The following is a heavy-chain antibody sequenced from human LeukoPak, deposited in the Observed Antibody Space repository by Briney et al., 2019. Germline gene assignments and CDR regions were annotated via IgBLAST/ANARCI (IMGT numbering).Heavy chain of an antibody. V-gene: IGHV4-31*03. D-gene: IGHD4-11*01. CDR3: ARGIVDYSNYAAWFDP. CDR1: GGSISSGGYY. J-gene: IGHJ5*02. Sequence: SQTLSLTCTVSGGSISSGGYYWSWIRQHPGKGLEWIGEINYSGSTNYNPSLKSRVTISVDTSKNQFSLKLSSVTAADTAVYYCARGIVDYSNYAAWFDPWGQGTLVTVSS. CDR2: INYSGST.